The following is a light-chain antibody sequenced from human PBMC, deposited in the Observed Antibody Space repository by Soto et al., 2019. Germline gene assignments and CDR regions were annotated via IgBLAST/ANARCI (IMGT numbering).Light chain of an antibody. Sequence: QSVLTQPPSASGTPGGRVTISCSGSSSNIGSNYVYWYQQLPGTAPKLLIYRNNQRPSGVPDRFSGSKSGTSASLAISGLRSEDEADYYCAAWDDSLSGNYVFGTGTKATVL. CDR1: SSNIGSNY. V-gene: IGLV1-47*01. J-gene: IGLJ1*01. CDR2: RNN. CDR3: AAWDDSLSGNYV.